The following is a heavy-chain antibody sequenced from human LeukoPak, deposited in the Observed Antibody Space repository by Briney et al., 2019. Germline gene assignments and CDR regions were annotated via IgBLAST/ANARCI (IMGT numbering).Heavy chain of an antibody. V-gene: IGHV1-24*01. J-gene: IGHJ6*02. CDR1: GYTLTELS. D-gene: IGHD3-22*01. CDR3: ATGGPVHCYDSSGYGANLYYYGMDV. Sequence: ASVKVSCKVSGYTLTELSMHWVRQAPGKGLEWMGGFDPEDGETIYAQKFQGRVTMTEDTSTDTAYMELSSLRSEDTAVYYCATGGPVHCYDSSGYGANLYYYGMDVWGQGTTVTVSS. CDR2: FDPEDGET.